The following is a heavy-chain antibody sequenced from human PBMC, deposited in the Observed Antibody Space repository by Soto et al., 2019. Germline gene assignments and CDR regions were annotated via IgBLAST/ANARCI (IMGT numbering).Heavy chain of an antibody. CDR2: INAGNGNT. Sequence: QVQLVQSGAEEKKPGASVKVSCKASGYTFTSYAMHWVRQAPGQRLEWMGWINAGNGNTKYSKKFQGRVTITRDTAGSTAYMERSSLRSEEPAVYYCAGRSGYYWIDAYWGQGTLVTVSS. CDR1: GYTFTSYA. J-gene: IGHJ4*02. V-gene: IGHV1-3*05. D-gene: IGHD3-22*01. CDR3: AGRSGYYWIDAY.